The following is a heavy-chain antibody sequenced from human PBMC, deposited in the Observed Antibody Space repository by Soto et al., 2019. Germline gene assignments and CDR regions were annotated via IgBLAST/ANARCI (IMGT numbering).Heavy chain of an antibody. CDR3: ARGHYGMDV. CDR2: IKEDGSEK. Sequence: GGSLRLSCVASGFTFSNHWISWVRQAPGKGLEWVANIKEDGSEKYYMDSVKGRFTISGDNAENSVYLQMNSLRAEDTAVYYCARGHYGMDVWGQGTTVTVSS. J-gene: IGHJ6*02. V-gene: IGHV3-7*03. CDR1: GFTFSNHW.